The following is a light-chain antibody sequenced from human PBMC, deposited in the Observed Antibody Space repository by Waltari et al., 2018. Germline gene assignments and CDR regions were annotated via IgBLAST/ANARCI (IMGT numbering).Light chain of an antibody. CDR1: QSVISNY. CDR3: KQYGDSPYT. V-gene: IGKV3-20*01. J-gene: IGKJ2*01. CDR2: EPF. Sequence: VLTQSPDTLSLSPGVRATLSCRASQSVISNYLAWYQQRPGPAPRLLIYEPFRRNTGIPAKYMGSGSGTDFTFTISRREPEDFPVYYCKQYGDSPYTFGQGTKVEIK.